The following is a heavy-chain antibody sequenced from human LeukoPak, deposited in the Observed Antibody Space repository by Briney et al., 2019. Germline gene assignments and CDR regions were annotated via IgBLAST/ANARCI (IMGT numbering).Heavy chain of an antibody. Sequence: NPSQTLSLTCTVSGGSISSGDYYWSWIRQPPGKGLEWIGYIYYSGSTYYNPSLKSRVTISVDTSKNQFSLKLSSVTAADTAVYYCARFLAVANWFDPWGQGTLVTVSS. CDR3: ARFLAVANWFDP. J-gene: IGHJ5*02. V-gene: IGHV4-30-4*01. D-gene: IGHD6-19*01. CDR1: GGSISSGDYY. CDR2: IYYSGST.